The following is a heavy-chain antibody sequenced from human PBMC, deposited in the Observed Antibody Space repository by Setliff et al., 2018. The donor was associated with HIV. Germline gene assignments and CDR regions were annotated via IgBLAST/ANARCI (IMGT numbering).Heavy chain of an antibody. CDR3: ARDTGVNVAPDGRGYHTFDF. Sequence: PSETLSLTCSVSGSSISSNSYWWAWIRQPPGKGLEYIGTIYHRGGTFNNPSLKSRVVISVDTSKNQFSLKLTSVTAADTATYYCARDTGVNVAPDGRGYHTFDFWGRGTMVTVSS. J-gene: IGHJ3*01. CDR2: IYHRGGT. CDR1: GSSISSNSY. V-gene: IGHV4-38-2*02. D-gene: IGHD2-8*02.